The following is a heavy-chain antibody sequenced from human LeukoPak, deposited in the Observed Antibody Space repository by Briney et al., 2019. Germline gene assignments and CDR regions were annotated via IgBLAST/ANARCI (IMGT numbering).Heavy chain of an antibody. CDR1: GFSFSDHY. CDR3: ARGPERGIPPYYHYGMDV. V-gene: IGHV3-72*01. J-gene: IGHJ6*02. Sequence: GGSLRLSYAAYGFSFSDHYMDWVRQAPGKGLEWDSRTRDKGNSYTTEYAASVKVRFTVSRDDSKNSVDMQMNSLRIEDTAVYYCARGPERGIPPYYHYGMDVWGQGTTVTVSS. CDR2: TRDKGNSYTT. D-gene: IGHD3-16*01.